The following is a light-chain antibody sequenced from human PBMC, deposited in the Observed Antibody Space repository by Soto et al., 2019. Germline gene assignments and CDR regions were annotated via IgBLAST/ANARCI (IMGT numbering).Light chain of an antibody. CDR3: SSFGGSNNV. CDR2: EVT. J-gene: IGLJ1*01. V-gene: IGLV2-8*01. Sequence: QSALTQPPSASGSPGQSVTISCTGTSGDVGAYNYVSWYQQHPGKAPKLMVYEVTKRPSGVPDRFSGSKSGNTASLTVSGLQAEDEADYSCSSFGGSNNVFGTGTKLTVL. CDR1: SGDVGAYNY.